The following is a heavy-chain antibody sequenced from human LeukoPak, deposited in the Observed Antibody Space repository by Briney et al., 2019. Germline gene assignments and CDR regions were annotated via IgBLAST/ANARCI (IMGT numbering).Heavy chain of an antibody. CDR3: ARDPTTYYYDSGSYRVEYYFDY. CDR1: GFTFRSYA. D-gene: IGHD3-10*01. J-gene: IGHJ4*02. V-gene: IGHV3-33*08. CDR2: IWYDGSYK. Sequence: GGSLRLSCAASGFTFRSYAMHWVRQAPGKGLEWVAVIWYDGSYKYYVDSVKGRFTISRDNSKNALYLQMNSLRAEDTAVYYCARDPTTYYYDSGSYRVEYYFDYWGQGTLVTVSS.